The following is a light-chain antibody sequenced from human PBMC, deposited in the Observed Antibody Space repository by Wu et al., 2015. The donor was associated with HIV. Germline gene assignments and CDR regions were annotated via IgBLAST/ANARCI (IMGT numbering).Light chain of an antibody. CDR3: QQCGNSLGYT. Sequence: EIVLTQSPDTLSLSSGERATLSCRASQTFSSSYLAWYQQRPGQAPRLLIYGASSRATGIPDRFSGSQSETDFTLTINRLEPEDSAMYYCQQCGNSLGYTFGQGTKLEI. V-gene: IGKV3-20*01. J-gene: IGKJ2*01. CDR2: GAS. CDR1: QTFSSSY.